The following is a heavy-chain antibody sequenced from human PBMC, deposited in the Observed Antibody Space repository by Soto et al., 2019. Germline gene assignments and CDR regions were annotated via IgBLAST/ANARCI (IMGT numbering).Heavy chain of an antibody. CDR2: INHSGST. V-gene: IGHV4-34*01. CDR1: GGSFRDYY. CDR3: ARGDTYFDY. Sequence: PSETLSLTCAVSGGSFRDYYWSWIRQPPEKGLEWIGEINHSGSTNYNPSLKSRVAISGDMSKNQFSLNLSSVTAADTAVYYCARGDTYFDYWGQGTLVTVSS. D-gene: IGHD5-18*01. J-gene: IGHJ4*02.